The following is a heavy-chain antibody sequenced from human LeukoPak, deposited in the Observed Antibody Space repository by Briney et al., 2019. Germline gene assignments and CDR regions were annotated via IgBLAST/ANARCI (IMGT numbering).Heavy chain of an antibody. CDR1: GFTFAGYG. J-gene: IGHJ3*02. CDR3: VKVPRSGCCAFDI. CDR2: IIYDGSNK. D-gene: IGHD6-19*01. V-gene: IGHV3-30*18. Sequence: PGGSLRLSCTASGFTFAGYGMHWVRQAPGKGLEWVALIIYDGSNKYHVDSVKGRSTVSRDNSKNTLYLQMNSLRAEDTAVYYCVKVPRSGCCAFDIWGLGTMVTVSS.